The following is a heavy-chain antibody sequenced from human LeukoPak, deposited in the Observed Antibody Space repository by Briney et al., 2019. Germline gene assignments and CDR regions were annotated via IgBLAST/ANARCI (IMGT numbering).Heavy chain of an antibody. Sequence: SETLSLTCTVSGGSVFSGGYYWSWIRQHPGKGLEWIGYIYYSASTYYKPSLKSRVTISIDTSRAQFSLKLSSVTAADTAVYYCARGPLGASFVDYWGQGTLVTVSS. CDR2: IYYSAST. V-gene: IGHV4-31*03. CDR1: GGSVFSGGYY. D-gene: IGHD1-26*01. J-gene: IGHJ4*02. CDR3: ARGPLGASFVDY.